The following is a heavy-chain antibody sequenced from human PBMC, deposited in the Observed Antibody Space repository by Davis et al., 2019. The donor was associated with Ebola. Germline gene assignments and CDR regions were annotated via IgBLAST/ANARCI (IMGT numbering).Heavy chain of an antibody. CDR2: ISSSSSYI. CDR3: AREWFGEDSILYYYFGMDV. Sequence: GGSLRLSCAASGFTFSSYSMNWVRQAPGKGLEWVSSISSSSSYIYYADSVKGRFTISRDNAKNSLYLQMNSLRAEDTAVYYCAREWFGEDSILYYYFGMDVWGKGTAVTVSS. CDR1: GFTFSSYS. V-gene: IGHV3-21*01. J-gene: IGHJ6*04. D-gene: IGHD3-10*01.